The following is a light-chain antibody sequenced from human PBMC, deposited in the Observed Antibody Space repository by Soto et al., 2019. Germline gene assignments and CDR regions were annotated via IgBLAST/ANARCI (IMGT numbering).Light chain of an antibody. Sequence: QSALTQPASVSGSPGQLITISCTGTSSDVGGYNYVSWYQQHPGKAPKLMIYEVSNRPSGVSNRFSGSKSGNTASLTISGLQAEDEADYYCSSYTSSSTPYVFGTGTKLTVL. V-gene: IGLV2-14*01. CDR2: EVS. CDR3: SSYTSSSTPYV. J-gene: IGLJ1*01. CDR1: SSDVGGYNY.